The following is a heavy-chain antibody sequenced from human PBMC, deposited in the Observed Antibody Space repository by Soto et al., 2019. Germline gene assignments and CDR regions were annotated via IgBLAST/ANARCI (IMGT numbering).Heavy chain of an antibody. V-gene: IGHV5-51*01. J-gene: IGHJ6*02. Sequence: PGESLKISCKASGYSFTTDWIGWVRQMPGKGLEWMGIIYPGDSDTRYSPSFQGQVTISGDESISTAYLQWSSLKASDTAMYYCARYWHSSSSNYFRGMDVWGQGTTVTVPS. CDR1: GYSFTTDW. D-gene: IGHD3-10*01. CDR2: IYPGDSDT. CDR3: ARYWHSSSSNYFRGMDV.